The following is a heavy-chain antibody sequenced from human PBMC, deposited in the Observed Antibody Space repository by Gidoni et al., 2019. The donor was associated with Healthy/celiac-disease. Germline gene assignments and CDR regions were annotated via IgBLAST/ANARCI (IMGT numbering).Heavy chain of an antibody. CDR3: AKDASITMVQGVIPFDY. CDR2: ISGSGGST. CDR1: GFTFSSYA. V-gene: IGHV3-23*01. D-gene: IGHD3-10*01. J-gene: IGHJ4*02. Sequence: EVQLLESGGGLVQPGGSLRLSCAASGFTFSSYAMSWVRQAPGKGLEWVSAISGSGGSTYYADSVKGRFTISRDNSKNTLYLQMNSLRAEDTAVYYCAKDASITMVQGVIPFDYWGQGTLVTVSS.